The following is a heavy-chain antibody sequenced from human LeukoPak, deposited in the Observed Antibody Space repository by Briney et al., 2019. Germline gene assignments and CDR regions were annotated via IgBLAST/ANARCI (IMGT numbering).Heavy chain of an antibody. CDR3: ATSTIFGVDPPYYYYGMDV. CDR1: GYTLTELS. CDR2: FDPEDGET. J-gene: IGHJ6*02. Sequence: ASVKVSCKVSGYTLTELSMHWVRQAPGKGLEWMGGFDPEDGETIYAQKFQGRVTMTEDTSTDTAYMELSSLRFEDTAVYYCATSTIFGVDPPYYYYGMDVWGQGTTVTVSS. D-gene: IGHD3-3*01. V-gene: IGHV1-24*01.